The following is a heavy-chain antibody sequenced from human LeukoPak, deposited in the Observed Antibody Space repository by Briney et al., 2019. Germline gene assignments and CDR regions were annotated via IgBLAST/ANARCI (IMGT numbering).Heavy chain of an antibody. CDR1: GGSISSYY. J-gene: IGHJ3*02. V-gene: IGHV4-59*01. Sequence: SETLSLTCTVSGGSISSYYWSWIRQPPGKGLEWIGYIYYSGGTNYNPSLKSRVTISVDTSKNQFSLKLSSVTAADTAVYYCARGGGLAAADDAFDIWGQGTMVTVSS. CDR3: ARGGGLAAADDAFDI. CDR2: IYYSGGT. D-gene: IGHD6-13*01.